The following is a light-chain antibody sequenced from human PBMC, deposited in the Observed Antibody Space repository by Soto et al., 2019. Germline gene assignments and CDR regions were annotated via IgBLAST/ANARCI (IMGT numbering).Light chain of an antibody. J-gene: IGKJ4*01. Sequence: EIVLTQFPGTLSLSPGKSATLSCRASETVAKNYLAWFQKKPGQAPKLLIYGASIRATDIPDRFSSSGSGTDFTLTVRRLEPEDFAVYYCQHYDTAPLSFGGGTRVEI. CDR1: ETVAKNY. CDR3: QHYDTAPLS. V-gene: IGKV3-20*01. CDR2: GAS.